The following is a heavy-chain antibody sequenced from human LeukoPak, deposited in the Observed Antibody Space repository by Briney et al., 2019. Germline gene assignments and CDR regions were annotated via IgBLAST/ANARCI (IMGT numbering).Heavy chain of an antibody. Sequence: GGSLRLSCAAPGFTFSSYAMSWVRQAPGKGLEWVSAISGSGGCTYYADSVKGRFTISRDNSKNTLYLQMNSLRAEDTAVYYCAKGVAAAGIFDYWGQGTLVTVSS. J-gene: IGHJ4*02. D-gene: IGHD6-13*01. CDR1: GFTFSSYA. CDR2: ISGSGGCT. CDR3: AKGVAAAGIFDY. V-gene: IGHV3-23*01.